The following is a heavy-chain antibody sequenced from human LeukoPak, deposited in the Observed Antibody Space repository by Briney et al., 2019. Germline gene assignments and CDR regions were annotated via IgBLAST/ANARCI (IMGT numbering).Heavy chain of an antibody. V-gene: IGHV1-69*13. Sequence: SVKVSCKASGGTFSSYAISWVRQAPGQGLEWMGGIIPIFGTANYAQKFQGRVTITADESTSTAYMELSSLRSEDTAVYYCARGLVGVAGSRAGYFDLWGRRTLVTVST. J-gene: IGHJ2*01. CDR1: GGTFSSYA. CDR2: IIPIFGTA. D-gene: IGHD3-16*01. CDR3: ARGLVGVAGSRAGYFDL.